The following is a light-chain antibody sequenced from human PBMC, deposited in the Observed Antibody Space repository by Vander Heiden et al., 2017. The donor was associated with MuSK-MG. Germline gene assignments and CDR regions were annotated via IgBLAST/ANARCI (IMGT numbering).Light chain of an antibody. V-gene: IGLV3-1*01. J-gene: IGLJ2*01. CDR3: QAWDSTTVV. Sequence: SYDLTQPPSVSVSPGHTASITCSGDKLGEKYACWYQQRPGKSPVLVIYQDTKRPSGIPERFSGSNSGNTATLTISGTQAMDEADYYCQAWDSTTVVFGGGTKLTVL. CDR2: QDT. CDR1: KLGEKY.